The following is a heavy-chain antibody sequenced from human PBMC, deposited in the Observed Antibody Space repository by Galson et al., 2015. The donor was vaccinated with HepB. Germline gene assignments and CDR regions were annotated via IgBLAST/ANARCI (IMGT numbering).Heavy chain of an antibody. J-gene: IGHJ4*02. CDR3: AKDIGYYYDSSVL. CDR2: ISWNSGSI. V-gene: IGHV3-9*01. Sequence: SLRLSCAASGFTFDDYAMHWVRQAPGKGLEWVSGISWNSGSIGYADSVKGRFTISRDNAKNSLYLQMNSLRAEDTALYYCAKDIGYYYDSSVLWGQGTLVTVSS. D-gene: IGHD3-22*01. CDR1: GFTFDDYA.